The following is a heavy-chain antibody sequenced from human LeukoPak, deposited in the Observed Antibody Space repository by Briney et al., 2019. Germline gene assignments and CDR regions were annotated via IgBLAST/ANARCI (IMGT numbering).Heavy chain of an antibody. D-gene: IGHD3-22*01. CDR2: ISYSGRT. J-gene: IGHJ3*02. Sequence: PSETLSLTCAVSGGSMRTYYWSWIRQPPGKGQEWIGYISYSGRTNYNPSLKSPVTISVDTSKNQFSLRLSSVTAADTAVYYCARGSGYYEHDTFDMWGQGTMVTVSS. V-gene: IGHV4-59*01. CDR1: GGSMRTYY. CDR3: ARGSGYYEHDTFDM.